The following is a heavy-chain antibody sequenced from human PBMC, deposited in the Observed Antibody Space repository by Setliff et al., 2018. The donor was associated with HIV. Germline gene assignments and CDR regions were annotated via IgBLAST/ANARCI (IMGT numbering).Heavy chain of an antibody. J-gene: IGHJ5*02. V-gene: IGHV1-18*01. CDR3: ARWSCGRATCYDSPYNWFDP. CDR1: GYTFTSYG. D-gene: IGHD2-2*01. CDR2: ISPYNGHT. Sequence: ASVKVSCKASGYTFTSYGIGWVRQAPGQGLEWMGWISPYNGHTNYAQKLQGRVTMTTDTSTSTTYMELTSLRPDDTAVYYCARWSCGRATCYDSPYNWFDPWGQGTLVTVSS.